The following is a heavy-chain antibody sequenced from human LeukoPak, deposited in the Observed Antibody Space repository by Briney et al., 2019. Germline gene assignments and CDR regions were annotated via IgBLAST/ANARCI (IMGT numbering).Heavy chain of an antibody. CDR3: AREFANLAAFDF. CDR1: GGSVSSNNCY. Sequence: SETLSLTCTVSGGSVSSNNCYWSWIRQPPGKGLEWIGYIYYSGNTNYNPSLKSRVTISVDTSKNQFSLKLSSVTAADTAVYYCAREFANLAAFDFWGQGTMVTVSA. V-gene: IGHV4-61*01. CDR2: IYYSGNT. J-gene: IGHJ3*01.